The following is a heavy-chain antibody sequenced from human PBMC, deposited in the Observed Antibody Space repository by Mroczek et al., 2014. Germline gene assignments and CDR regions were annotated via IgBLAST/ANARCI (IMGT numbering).Heavy chain of an antibody. CDR1: GGTFSSYA. V-gene: IGHV1-69*01. D-gene: IGHD1-1*01. Sequence: QVQLVESGAEVKKPGSSVKVSCKASGGTFSSYAISWVRQAPGQGLEWMGGIIPIFGTANYAQKFQGRVTITADESTSTAYMELSSLRSEDTAVYYCARGEHNWNDVRPVMSAFDIWGQGTMVTVSS. CDR3: ARGEHNWNDVRPVMSAFDI. J-gene: IGHJ3*02. CDR2: IIPIFGTA.